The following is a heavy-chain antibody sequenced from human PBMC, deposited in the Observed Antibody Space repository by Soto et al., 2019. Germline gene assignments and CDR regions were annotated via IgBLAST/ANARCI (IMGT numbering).Heavy chain of an antibody. V-gene: IGHV1-18*04. D-gene: IGHD3-9*01. CDR2: ISAYNGNT. CDR1: GYTFTSYG. CDR3: ARQRDFVWRDAFDI. J-gene: IGHJ3*02. Sequence: ASVKVSCKASGYTFTSYGISWVRQAPGQGLEWMGWISAYNGNTNYAQKLQGRVTMTTDTSTSTAYMELRSLRSDDTAVYYCARQRDFVWRDAFDIWGQGTMVTVSS.